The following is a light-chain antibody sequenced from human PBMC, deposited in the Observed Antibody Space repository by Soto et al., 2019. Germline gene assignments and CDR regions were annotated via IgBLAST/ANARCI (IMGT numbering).Light chain of an antibody. J-gene: IGLJ2*01. Sequence: QSALTQPASVSGSPGQSITISCTGTSSDVGSYNLVSWYQHHPGKAPRFMIYEGSKRPSGVSNRFSGSQSGNTASLTISGLQAEDEAYYYCCSYAGSSTVIFGGGTKLTVL. CDR2: EGS. CDR1: SSDVGSYNL. V-gene: IGLV2-23*01. CDR3: CSYAGSSTVI.